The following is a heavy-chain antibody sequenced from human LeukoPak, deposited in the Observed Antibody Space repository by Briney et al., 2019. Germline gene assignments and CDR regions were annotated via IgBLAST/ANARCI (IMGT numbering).Heavy chain of an antibody. Sequence: ASVKVSCKTSGYIFTSYGISWARQAPGQGLEWMGWISTYNGNTKYSQKVQGRVTLTTDTSTSTAYIELRSLRSDDTAVYYCARDVFWGVIPTQWFDPWGQGTQVTVSS. J-gene: IGHJ5*02. CDR3: ARDVFWGVIPTQWFDP. CDR1: GYIFTSYG. CDR2: ISTYNGNT. V-gene: IGHV1-18*01. D-gene: IGHD3-16*01.